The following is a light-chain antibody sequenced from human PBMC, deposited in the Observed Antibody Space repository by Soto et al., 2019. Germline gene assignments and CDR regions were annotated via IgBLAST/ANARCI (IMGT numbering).Light chain of an antibody. CDR2: DVS. CDR3: SSYTSSSTLGGV. V-gene: IGLV2-14*01. CDR1: SSDVGGYNY. Sequence: QSALTQPASVSGSPGQSITISCTGTSSDVGGYNYVSWYQQHPGKAPKLMIYDVSNRPSGVSNRFSGSKSGNTASLTISGLQAGDEADYYCSSYTSSSTLGGVFGTGTKLTVL. J-gene: IGLJ1*01.